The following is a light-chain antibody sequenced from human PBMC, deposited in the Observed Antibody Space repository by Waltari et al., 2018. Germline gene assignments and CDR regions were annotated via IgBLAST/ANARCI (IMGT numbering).Light chain of an antibody. V-gene: IGLV2-14*03. Sequence: QSALTQPASVSGSPGQSITISCTGTSSDIGGYNFVPWYQQHPGKVPKFMIYDVSKRPSGVSDRFSGSKSANTASLTISGLQAEDEADFYCAAWDDSLNAWVFGGGTKLTVL. J-gene: IGLJ3*02. CDR2: DVS. CDR1: SSDIGGYNF. CDR3: AAWDDSLNAWV.